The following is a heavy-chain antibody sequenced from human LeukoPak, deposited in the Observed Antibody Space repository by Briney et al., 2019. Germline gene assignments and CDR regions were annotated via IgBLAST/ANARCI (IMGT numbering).Heavy chain of an antibody. CDR3: AIGGDSTTSCYRCFDY. J-gene: IGHJ4*02. D-gene: IGHD2-2*02. Sequence: GESLKISCKGSGYRFTNYWIGWVRQMPGKGLAWMGLIYPDDSDTRYSPSFQGQVTISADKSISTAYLQWSSLKASDTAMYYCAIGGDSTTSCYRCFDYWGQGTLVIVSS. V-gene: IGHV5-51*01. CDR2: IYPDDSDT. CDR1: GYRFTNYW.